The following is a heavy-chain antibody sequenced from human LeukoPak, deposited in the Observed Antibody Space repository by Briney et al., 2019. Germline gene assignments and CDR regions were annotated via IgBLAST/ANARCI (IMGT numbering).Heavy chain of an antibody. V-gene: IGHV1-69*04. CDR3: ARGTMAAGFDP. D-gene: IGHD4/OR15-4a*01. CDR1: GYTFTSYD. Sequence: SVKVSCKASGYTFTSYDINWVRQATGQGLEWMGRIIPILGIANYAQEFQGRVTITADKSTSTAYMELSSLRSEDTAIYYCARGTMAAGFDPWGQGTLVIVSS. J-gene: IGHJ5*02. CDR2: IIPILGIA.